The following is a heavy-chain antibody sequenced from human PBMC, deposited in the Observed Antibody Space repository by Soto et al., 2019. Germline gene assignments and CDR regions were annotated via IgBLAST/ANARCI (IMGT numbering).Heavy chain of an antibody. CDR2: IYNSGTT. CDR1: GGSITRGGYY. V-gene: IGHV4-31*03. J-gene: IGHJ5*02. Sequence: QVQLQESGPGLVKPSETLSLTCTVSGGSITRGGYYWSWIRQHPGKGLEWIGYIYNSGTTYYNPSPKSRVTISVDTSKTPFYLKLTSVTAADTAVYYCATDPAPWGQGPLVTVSS. CDR3: ATDPAP.